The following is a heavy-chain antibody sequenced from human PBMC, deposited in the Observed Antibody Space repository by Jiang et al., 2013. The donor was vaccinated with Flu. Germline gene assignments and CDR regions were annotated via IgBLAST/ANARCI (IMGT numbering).Heavy chain of an antibody. V-gene: IGHV1-69*04. Sequence: GAEVKKPGSSVKVSCKASGGTFSSYAISWVRQAPGQGLEWMGRIIPILGIANYAQKFQGRVTITADKSTSTAYMELSSLRSEDTAVYYCARGGAKYGSTDYWGQGTLVTVSS. CDR3: ARGGAKYGSTDY. J-gene: IGHJ4*02. D-gene: IGHD3-10*01. CDR2: IIPILGIA. CDR1: GGTFSSYA.